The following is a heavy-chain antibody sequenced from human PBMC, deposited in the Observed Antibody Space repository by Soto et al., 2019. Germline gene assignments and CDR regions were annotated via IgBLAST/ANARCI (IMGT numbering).Heavy chain of an antibody. CDR2: ISYDGSNK. J-gene: IGHJ4*02. D-gene: IGHD1-26*01. V-gene: IGHV3-30*18. CDR3: AKDEEVGSNNDY. Sequence: GGSLRLSCSASGFTFSSYGMHWVRQAPGKGLVWVAVISYDGSNKYYADSVKGRFTISRDNSKNTLYLQMNSLRAEDTAVYYCAKDEEVGSNNDYWGQGTLVTVSS. CDR1: GFTFSSYG.